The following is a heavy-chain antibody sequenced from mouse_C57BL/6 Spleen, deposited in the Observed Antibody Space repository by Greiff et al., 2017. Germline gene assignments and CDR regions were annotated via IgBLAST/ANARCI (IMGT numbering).Heavy chain of an antibody. CDR2: IYPGDGDT. CDR1: GYAFSSSW. Sequence: VKLVESGPELVKPGASVKISCKASGYAFSSSWMNWVKQRPGKGLEWIGRIYPGDGDTNYNGKFKGKATLTADKSSSTAYMQLSSLTSEDSAVYFCARSYYGPNWYFDVWGTGTTVTVSS. D-gene: IGHD2-10*01. V-gene: IGHV1-82*01. J-gene: IGHJ1*03. CDR3: ARSYYGPNWYFDV.